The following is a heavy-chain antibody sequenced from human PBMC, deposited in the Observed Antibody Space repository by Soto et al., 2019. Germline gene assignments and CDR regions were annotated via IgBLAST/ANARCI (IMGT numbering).Heavy chain of an antibody. CDR3: VRVGSGYDYYYYGMDV. CDR2: IYYSGST. Sequence: SETLSLTCTVSGGSISSYYWSWIRQPPGKGLEWIGYIYYSGSTNYNPSLKSRVTISVDTSKNQFSLKLSSVTAADTAVYYCVRVGSGYDYYYYGMDVWGQGNTVTVSS. CDR1: GGSISSYY. J-gene: IGHJ6*02. D-gene: IGHD5-12*01. V-gene: IGHV4-59*01.